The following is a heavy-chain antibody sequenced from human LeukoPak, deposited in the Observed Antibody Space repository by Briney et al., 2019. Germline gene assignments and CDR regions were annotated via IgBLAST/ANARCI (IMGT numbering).Heavy chain of an antibody. D-gene: IGHD3-22*01. CDR1: GESSFSSYY. CDR3: SRQVVGNDC. J-gene: IGHJ4*02. CDR2: INHSGYT. V-gene: IGHV4-34*01. Sequence: PSETLSLTCAVYGESSFSSYYWSWIRQTPGGALEWIGEINHSGYTNYNPSLKSRVTLSIDTSKNQFSLRVTSVTAADTAVYYCSRQVVGNDCWGQGTLVTVSS.